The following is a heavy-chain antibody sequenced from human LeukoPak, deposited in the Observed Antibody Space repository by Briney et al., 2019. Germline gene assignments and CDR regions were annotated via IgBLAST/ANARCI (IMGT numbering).Heavy chain of an antibody. Sequence: GGSLRLSCAASGFTFSDYYMSWLRQAPGKGLEWISYTSSSSYTNYADSVKGRFTISRDNAKNSLYLQMNSLRAEDTAVHYCAKDGAADDFWSGYYVGYWGQGTLVTVSS. CDR1: GFTFSDYY. V-gene: IGHV3-11*06. J-gene: IGHJ4*02. D-gene: IGHD3-3*01. CDR2: TSSSSYT. CDR3: AKDGAADDFWSGYYVGY.